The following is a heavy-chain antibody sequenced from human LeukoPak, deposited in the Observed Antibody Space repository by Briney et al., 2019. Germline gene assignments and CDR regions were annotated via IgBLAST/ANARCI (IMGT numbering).Heavy chain of an antibody. CDR3: ARDASALY. CDR2: IQPDGSEK. Sequence: GGSLRLSCAASGCTFNTHWMTWVRQAPGKGLEWVATIQPDGSEKYYSDSVKGRFTISRDNSRDSVYLQMNSLRDDDTSIYYCARDASALYWGRGTLVTVSS. V-gene: IGHV3-7*01. D-gene: IGHD6-19*01. CDR1: GCTFNTHW. J-gene: IGHJ4*02.